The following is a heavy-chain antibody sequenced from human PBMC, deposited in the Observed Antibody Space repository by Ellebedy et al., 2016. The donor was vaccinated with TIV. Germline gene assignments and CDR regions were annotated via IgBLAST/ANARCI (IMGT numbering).Heavy chain of an antibody. CDR3: AGDMGYSSGWHYFDY. CDR1: GFTFSTYN. V-gene: IGHV3-21*01. Sequence: GESLKISCAASGFTFSTYNMNWVRQAPGKGLEWVSSISGDSSYIYYADSLKGRFTISRDNAKNSLYLQMNSLRAEDTAVYYCAGDMGYSSGWHYFDYWGQGTLVTVSS. CDR2: ISGDSSYI. D-gene: IGHD6-19*01. J-gene: IGHJ4*02.